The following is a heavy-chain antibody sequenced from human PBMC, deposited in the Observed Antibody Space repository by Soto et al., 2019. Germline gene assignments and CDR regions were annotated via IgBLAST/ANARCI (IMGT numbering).Heavy chain of an antibody. Sequence: GGSMRLSCAASGFSFSSYSMNWVRQAPGKGLEWVSSISSSSSYIYYADSVKGRFTISRDNAKNSLYLQMNSLRAEDTAVYYCARDPGSITIFGVGSKYFDYWGQGTLVTVSS. J-gene: IGHJ4*02. CDR3: ARDPGSITIFGVGSKYFDY. CDR2: ISSSSSYI. V-gene: IGHV3-21*01. CDR1: GFSFSSYS. D-gene: IGHD3-3*01.